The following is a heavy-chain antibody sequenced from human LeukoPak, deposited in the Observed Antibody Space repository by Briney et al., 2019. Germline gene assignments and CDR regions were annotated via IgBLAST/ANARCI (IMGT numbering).Heavy chain of an antibody. CDR1: GGSISSYY. D-gene: IGHD3-3*01. V-gene: IGHV4-59*01. J-gene: IGHJ3*02. Sequence: SETLSLTCSVSGGSISSYYWRCIRHPPPKGLEWIGYNYYSGSTNYNPPLNSRITISVETSKNQFSLKLSSVTAADTAVYYCARNRSSYYDLWSGTQADAFDIWGQGTMVTVSS. CDR3: ARNRSSYYDLWSGTQADAFDI. CDR2: NYYSGST.